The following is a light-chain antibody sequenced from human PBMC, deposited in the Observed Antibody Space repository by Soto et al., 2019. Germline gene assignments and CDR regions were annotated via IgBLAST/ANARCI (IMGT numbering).Light chain of an antibody. Sequence: ESVFPESPGTLNLSPGERATLSCRASQSVSSSYLAWYQQKPGQAPRLLIYGASSRATGIPDRFSGSGSGTDFTLTISRLEPEDFAVYYCQQYGSPSITFGQGTRLEI. CDR2: GAS. CDR1: QSVSSSY. CDR3: QQYGSPSIT. V-gene: IGKV3-20*01. J-gene: IGKJ5*01.